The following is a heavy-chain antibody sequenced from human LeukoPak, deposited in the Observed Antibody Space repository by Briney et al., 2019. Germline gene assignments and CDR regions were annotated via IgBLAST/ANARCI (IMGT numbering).Heavy chain of an antibody. CDR2: VYYTGST. CDR3: ARHFAYSSSSYFDY. CDR1: GGSVSNYY. Sequence: SETLSLTCSVSGGSVSNYYWSWIRQPPGKGLEWIGYVYYTGSTNYNPFFKSRVTMFEDKSKNQFSLRLYSVTVADTAAYYCARHFAYSSSSYFDYWGQGSLVTVSS. J-gene: IGHJ4*02. D-gene: IGHD6-6*01. V-gene: IGHV4-59*08.